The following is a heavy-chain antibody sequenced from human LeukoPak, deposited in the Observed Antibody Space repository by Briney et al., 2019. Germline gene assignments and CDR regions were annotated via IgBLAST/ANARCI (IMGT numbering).Heavy chain of an antibody. CDR1: GGSFSDYY. V-gene: IGHV4-34*01. CDR2: IHHSGST. J-gene: IGHJ4*02. Sequence: SSETLSLTCAVYGGSFSDYYWNWIRQSPGKGLEWIGEIHHSGSTNYNPSLKSRVTISVDVSKNHFALSLSSVTAADTAIYYCARHFGTWGQGTLVTVSS. CDR3: ARHFGT. D-gene: IGHD3/OR15-3a*01.